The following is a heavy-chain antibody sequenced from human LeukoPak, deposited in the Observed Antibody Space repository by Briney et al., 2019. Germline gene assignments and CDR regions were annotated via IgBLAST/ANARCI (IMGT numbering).Heavy chain of an antibody. D-gene: IGHD5-24*01. CDR3: AKSRRDGYNYLLDY. J-gene: IGHJ4*02. CDR2: IYSDGTT. CDR1: GISVSTQY. V-gene: IGHV3-66*02. Sequence: GGSLRLSCVVFGISVSTQYMSWRRQAPGKGLECVSVIYSDGTTFYADSAKGRFTISRDNSKNTLYLQMNSLRAEDTAVYYCAKSRRDGYNYLLDYWGQGTLVTVSS.